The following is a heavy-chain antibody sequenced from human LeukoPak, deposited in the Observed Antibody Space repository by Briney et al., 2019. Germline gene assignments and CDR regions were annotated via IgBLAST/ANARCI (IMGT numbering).Heavy chain of an antibody. J-gene: IGHJ5*01. V-gene: IGHV1-2*02. CDR3: ARDHKLDQPLDS. D-gene: IGHD1/OR15-1a*01. CDR2: INPKTGGT. CDR1: GYTITGSY. Sequence: GASVKVSCKLSGYTITGSYIHWVRQAPGQGLEWMGWINPKTGGTDYAQSFQGRVTMTRDTSINTVDMELNSLTSDDTAVYYCARDHKLDQPLDSWGQGTLVTVSS.